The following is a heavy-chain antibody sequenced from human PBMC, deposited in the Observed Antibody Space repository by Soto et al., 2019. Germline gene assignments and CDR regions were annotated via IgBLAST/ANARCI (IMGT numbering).Heavy chain of an antibody. CDR3: ARGVAVGMGDAIDI. Sequence: EVQLAESGGGAVQLGESLRVTCVASGFTFRNQWMHWVRQVPGKGLVLVSRINGDGTRASYADFVKGRFTISRDNARNLLFLQLNSLTVEGAGVYPCARGVAVGMGDAIDICGPGTTVAVSS. CDR2: INGDGTRA. J-gene: IGHJ6*02. V-gene: IGHV3-74*01. D-gene: IGHD3-3*01. CDR1: GFTFRNQW.